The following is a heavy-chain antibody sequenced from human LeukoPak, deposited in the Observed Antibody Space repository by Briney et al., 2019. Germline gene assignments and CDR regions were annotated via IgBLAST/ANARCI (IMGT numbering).Heavy chain of an antibody. CDR3: ARMWSTRLSGYNWFDP. D-gene: IGHD2-21*01. V-gene: IGHV1-69*04. Sequence: GASVKVSCKASGGTFSSYVISWVRQAPGQGLEWMGRIIPILGIANYAQKFQGRVTITADKSTSTAYMELSSLRSEDTAVYYCARMWSTRLSGYNWFDPWGQGTLVIVSS. J-gene: IGHJ5*02. CDR1: GGTFSSYV. CDR2: IIPILGIA.